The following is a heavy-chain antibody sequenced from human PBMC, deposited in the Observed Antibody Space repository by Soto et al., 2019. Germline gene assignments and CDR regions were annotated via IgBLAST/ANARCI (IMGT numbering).Heavy chain of an antibody. CDR1: GFTFDDYA. Sequence: HPGGSLRLSCAASGFTFDDYAMHWVRQAPGKGLEWVSGISWNSGSIGYADSVKGRFTISRDNAKNSLYLQMNSLRAEDTALYYCAKARFLEWSDAIDYWGQGTLVTVSS. V-gene: IGHV3-9*01. CDR3: AKARFLEWSDAIDY. J-gene: IGHJ4*02. D-gene: IGHD3-3*01. CDR2: ISWNSGSI.